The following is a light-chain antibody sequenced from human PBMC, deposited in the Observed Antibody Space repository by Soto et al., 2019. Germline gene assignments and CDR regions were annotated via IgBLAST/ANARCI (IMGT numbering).Light chain of an antibody. CDR1: QGISRW. CDR2: AAS. J-gene: IGKJ1*01. V-gene: IGKV1-12*02. CDR3: QQGTSFPWT. Sequence: DIQMTQSPSSVSASVGDRVTITCRASQGISRWLAWYQQKPGEAPKLLIYAASSLQSGVPSRFSGSGSGTDFTLTISGLQPEDLATYYCQQGTSFPWTFGQGTKVEIK.